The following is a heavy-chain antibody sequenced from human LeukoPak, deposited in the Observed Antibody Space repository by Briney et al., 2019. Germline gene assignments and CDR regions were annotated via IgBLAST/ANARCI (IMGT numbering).Heavy chain of an antibody. J-gene: IGHJ4*02. D-gene: IGHD3-9*01. CDR1: GFTFDDYA. CDR3: AKEKYDILTGYPGYFDY. CDR2: ISCNSGSI. V-gene: IGHV3-9*01. Sequence: GGSLRLSCAASGFTFDDYAMHWVRQAPGKGLEWVSGISCNSGSIGYADSVKGRFTISRDNAKNSLYLQMNSLRAEDTALYYCAKEKYDILTGYPGYFDYWGQGTLVTVSS.